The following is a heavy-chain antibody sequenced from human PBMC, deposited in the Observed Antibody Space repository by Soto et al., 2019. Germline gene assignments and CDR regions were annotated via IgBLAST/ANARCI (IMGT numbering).Heavy chain of an antibody. CDR2: ISASGTT. CDR1: GFTFSSYA. D-gene: IGHD3-22*01. J-gene: IGHJ4*02. V-gene: IGHV3-23*01. Sequence: GGSLRLSCAASGFTFSSYAMTWVRQAPGKGLEWVSSISASGTTYYANSVKGRFTISRDDPKNTLYLQMNSLTAEDTAVYYCAKARYYDSPFDSWGQGTLVTVSS. CDR3: AKARYYDSPFDS.